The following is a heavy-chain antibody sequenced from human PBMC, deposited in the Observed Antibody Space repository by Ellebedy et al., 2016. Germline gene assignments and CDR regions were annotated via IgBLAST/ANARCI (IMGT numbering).Heavy chain of an antibody. D-gene: IGHD5-18*01. CDR1: GFTFSSYG. CDR3: ARDLDTAMGFDY. J-gene: IGHJ4*02. V-gene: IGHV3-33*08. Sequence: GGSLRLSCAASGFTFSSYGMHWVRQAPGKGLEWVAVIWYDGSNQYYADSVKGRFTISRDNSKNTLYLQMNSLRAEDTAVYYCARDLDTAMGFDYWGQGTLVTVSS. CDR2: IWYDGSNQ.